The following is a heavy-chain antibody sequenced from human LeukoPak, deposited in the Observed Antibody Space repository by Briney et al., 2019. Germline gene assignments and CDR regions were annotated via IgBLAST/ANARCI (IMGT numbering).Heavy chain of an antibody. CDR2: IYTSGST. CDR1: GGSISSYY. CDR3: ASLGYCSSTSCRRDYFDY. J-gene: IGHJ4*02. D-gene: IGHD2-2*01. V-gene: IGHV4-4*07. Sequence: PSETLSLTCTVSGGSISSYYWSWIRQPAGKGLEWIGRIYTSGSTNYNPSLKSRVTMSVDTSKSQFSLKLSSVTAADTAVYYCASLGYCSSTSCRRDYFDYWGQGTLVTVSS.